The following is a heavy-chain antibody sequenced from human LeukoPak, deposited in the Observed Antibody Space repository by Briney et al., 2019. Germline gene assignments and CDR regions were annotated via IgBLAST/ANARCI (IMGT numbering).Heavy chain of an antibody. CDR2: ISYDGSNK. V-gene: IGHV3-30-3*01. D-gene: IGHD5-18*01. CDR3: ARASKAGYTAMVPLDY. CDR1: GFTFSSYA. Sequence: GGSVRLSCAASGFTFSSYAMHWVRQAPGKGLEWVAVISYDGSNKYYADSVKGRFTISRDNSKNTLYLQMNSLRAEDTAVYYCARASKAGYTAMVPLDYWGQGTLVTVSS. J-gene: IGHJ4*02.